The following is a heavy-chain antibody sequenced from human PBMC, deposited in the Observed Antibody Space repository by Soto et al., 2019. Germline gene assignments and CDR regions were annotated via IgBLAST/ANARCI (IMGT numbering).Heavy chain of an antibody. V-gene: IGHV3-23*01. D-gene: IGHD6-19*01. J-gene: IGHJ1*01. CDR2: ISGSGDST. CDR1: GFTFSSYA. Sequence: EVQLLESGGGLVQPGGSLRLSCAASGFTFSSYAMSWVRQAPGKGLEWVSGISGSGDSTYYADPVKGRFTISRDNSRTTLYLQMNSLRAEDTAVYYCAKGVPGIAVAGTGYFQHWGQGTLVTVSS. CDR3: AKGVPGIAVAGTGYFQH.